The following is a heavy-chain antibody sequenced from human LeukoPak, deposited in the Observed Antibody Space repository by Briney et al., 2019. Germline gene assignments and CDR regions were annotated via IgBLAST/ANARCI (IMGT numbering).Heavy chain of an antibody. V-gene: IGHV4-59*08. CDR1: GGSISSYY. D-gene: IGHD5-12*01. Sequence: SETLSLTCTVSGGSISSYYWSWIRQPPGKGLEWIGYIYYSGSTNYNPSLKSRVTISVDTSKNQFSLKLSSVTAPDTAVYYCARLFPSGYDSYFDYWGQGTLVTVSS. J-gene: IGHJ4*02. CDR3: ARLFPSGYDSYFDY. CDR2: IYYSGST.